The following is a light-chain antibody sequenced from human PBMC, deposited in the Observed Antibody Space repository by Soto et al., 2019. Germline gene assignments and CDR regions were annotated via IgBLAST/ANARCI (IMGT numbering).Light chain of an antibody. CDR1: GRGVGAYNL. CDR3: CSYAGTVAYV. Sequence: DLNIAVYGSRVDGAALPIIYTRNGRGVGAYNLVSWYQQHPGKAPKLIICEVNTRPSGISNRFSGSKSGDTASLTISGLQAEDEADYFCCSYAGTVAYVFGTGTKVTVL. J-gene: IGLJ1*01. CDR2: EVN. V-gene: IGLV2-23*02.